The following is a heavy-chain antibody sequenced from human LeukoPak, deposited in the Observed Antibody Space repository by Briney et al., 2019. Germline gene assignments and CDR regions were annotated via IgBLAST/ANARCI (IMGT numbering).Heavy chain of an antibody. D-gene: IGHD3-10*01. Sequence: ASVKVSCKASGYTFTGYYMHWVRQAPGQGLEWMGWMNPNSGNTGYAQKFQGRVTVTRNTSISTAYMELSSLRSEDTAVYYCARGLGASGNYWGQGTLVTVSS. CDR2: MNPNSGNT. CDR1: GYTFTGYY. J-gene: IGHJ4*02. V-gene: IGHV1-8*02. CDR3: ARGLGASGNY.